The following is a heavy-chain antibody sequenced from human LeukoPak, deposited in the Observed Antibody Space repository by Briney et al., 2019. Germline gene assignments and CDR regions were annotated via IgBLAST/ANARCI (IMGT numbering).Heavy chain of an antibody. V-gene: IGHV5-51*01. CDR1: GYTFXXXX. CDR2: IYPGDSES. CDR3: ARIEGSTFDY. Sequence: GESLKISCKGSGYTFXXXXXXWVRQMPGKGLXWMGIIYPGDSESKXNPSLQGQVTISADKSISTAYLQWSSLKASDTAIYYCARIEGSTFDYWGQGTLVTVSS. J-gene: IGHJ4*02.